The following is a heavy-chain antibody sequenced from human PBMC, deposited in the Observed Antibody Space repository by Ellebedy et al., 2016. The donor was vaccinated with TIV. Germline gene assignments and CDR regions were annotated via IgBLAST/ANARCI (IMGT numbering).Heavy chain of an antibody. CDR1: GYNFASYW. J-gene: IGHJ4*02. V-gene: IGHV5-51*01. CDR2: IYPGDSNI. Sequence: GESLKISCEASGYNFASYWIAWVRQMPGKGLEWMGIIYPGDSNIRFSPSFQGQVTISVDKSINTAYLQWSSLKASDTAMYYCARRADGYDYWGQGTLVTVSS. CDR3: ARRADGYDY. D-gene: IGHD5-24*01.